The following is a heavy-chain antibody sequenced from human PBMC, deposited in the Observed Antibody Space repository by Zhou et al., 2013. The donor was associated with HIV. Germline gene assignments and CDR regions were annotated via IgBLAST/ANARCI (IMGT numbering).Heavy chain of an antibody. CDR3: ARRPCEGNDCDDGNWFDP. CDR1: GYTFTKYG. CDR2: INDAFGTT. D-gene: IGHD1-1*01. Sequence: QVQLVQSASEVKEPGASVNVSCKTSGYTFTKYGIHWVRQVPGQRLEWMGWINDAFGTTRYSLKFQGRVTFTRDTSARTSYMELRSLKSEDTAVYYCARRPCEGNDCDDGNWFDPWGQGTLVTVSS. J-gene: IGHJ5*02. V-gene: IGHV1-3*01.